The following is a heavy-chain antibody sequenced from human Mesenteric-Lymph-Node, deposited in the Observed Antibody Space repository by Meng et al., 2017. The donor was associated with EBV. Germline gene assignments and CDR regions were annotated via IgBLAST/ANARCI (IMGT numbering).Heavy chain of an antibody. J-gene: IGHJ4*02. CDR3: ARWTVAGTHLHY. CDR2: IYHSGSS. D-gene: IGHD6-19*01. Sequence: VQLRRSGPERWQPSGTLSRTCAVSGGAVSRSNGWSWVRQPPGKGLEWIGEIYHSGSSNYYPSLKRRVTISVDKSKNQFSLKLSSVTAADTAVYFCARWTVAGTHLHYWAQGTLVTVSS. V-gene: IGHV4-4*02. CDR1: GGAVSRSNG.